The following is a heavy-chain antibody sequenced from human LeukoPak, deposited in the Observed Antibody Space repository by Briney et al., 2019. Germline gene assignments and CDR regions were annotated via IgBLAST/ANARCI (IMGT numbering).Heavy chain of an antibody. J-gene: IGHJ4*02. CDR2: ISSSSRYI. D-gene: IGHD3-22*01. CDR3: AREMGDSSGYYPIDY. Sequence: GGSLRLSCAASGFTFNRYTMNWVRQAPGKGLEWVSSISSSSRYIYYGDSVKGRFTISRDNAENSLYLQMNSLGAEDTAVYFCAREMGDSSGYYPIDYWGQGSLVTVSS. CDR1: GFTFNRYT. V-gene: IGHV3-21*01.